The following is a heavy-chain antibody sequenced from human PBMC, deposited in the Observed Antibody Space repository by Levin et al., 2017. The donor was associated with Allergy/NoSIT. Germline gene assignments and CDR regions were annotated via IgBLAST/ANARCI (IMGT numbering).Heavy chain of an antibody. J-gene: IGHJ6*02. V-gene: IGHV1-8*01. D-gene: IGHD6-13*01. CDR3: ARGGGSSSWLLYYYYYGMDV. CDR1: GYTFTSYD. CDR2: MNPNSGNT. Sequence: ASVKVSCKASGYTFTSYDINWVRQATGQGLEWMGWMNPNSGNTGYAQKFQGRVTMTRNTSISTAYMELSSLRSEDTAVYYCARGGGSSSWLLYYYYYGMDVWGQGTTVTVSS.